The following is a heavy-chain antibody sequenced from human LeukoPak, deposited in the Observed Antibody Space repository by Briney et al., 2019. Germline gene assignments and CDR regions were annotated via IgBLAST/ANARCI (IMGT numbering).Heavy chain of an antibody. Sequence: PSETLSLTYAVYGGSFSGYYWSWIRQPPGKGLEGIGEINHSGSTNYNPSLKSRVTISVDTSKNQFSLKLSSVTAADTAVYYCARRSYGTDYFDYWGQGTLVTVSS. V-gene: IGHV4-34*01. CDR3: ARRSYGTDYFDY. CDR2: INHSGST. D-gene: IGHD5-18*01. CDR1: GGSFSGYY. J-gene: IGHJ4*02.